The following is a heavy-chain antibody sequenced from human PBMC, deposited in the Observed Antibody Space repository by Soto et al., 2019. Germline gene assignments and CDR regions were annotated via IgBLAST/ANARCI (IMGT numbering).Heavy chain of an antibody. D-gene: IGHD2-15*01. Sequence: SETLSLTCTVSGGSVRSSTYYWGWIRQAPGKGLEWIASIYYSGRTHNNPALKSRVTISVDKSKNQFSLKLSSVTAADTAVYYCARGISGGRHFDYWGQGTLVTVS. CDR2: IYYSGRT. J-gene: IGHJ4*02. V-gene: IGHV4-39*07. CDR3: ARGISGGRHFDY. CDR1: GGSVRSSTYY.